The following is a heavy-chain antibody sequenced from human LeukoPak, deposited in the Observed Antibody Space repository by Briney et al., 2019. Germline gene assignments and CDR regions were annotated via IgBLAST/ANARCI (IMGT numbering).Heavy chain of an antibody. CDR2: IWYDGSNK. D-gene: IGHD2-2*01. CDR3: ARDLCSSTSCYQGYYYGMDV. Sequence: PGRSLRLSCAASGFTFSSYGMHWVRQAPGKGLEWVAVIWYDGSNKYYADSMKGRFTISRDNSKNTLYLQMNSLRAEDTAVYYCARDLCSSTSCYQGYYYGMDVWGQGTTVTVSS. V-gene: IGHV3-33*08. J-gene: IGHJ6*02. CDR1: GFTFSSYG.